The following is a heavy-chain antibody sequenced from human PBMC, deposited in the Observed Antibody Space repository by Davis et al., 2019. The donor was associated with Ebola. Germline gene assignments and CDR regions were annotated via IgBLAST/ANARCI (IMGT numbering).Heavy chain of an antibody. CDR1: GFTFSTYS. Sequence: GGSLRLSCAASGFTFSTYSMSWVRQAPGKGLEWVSSISSDSDYIYYADSAKGRFTISRDNAKNSLYLQMNSLRAEDTAVYYCARKRWLQSYYFDYWGQGTLVTVSS. CDR3: ARKRWLQSYYFDY. V-gene: IGHV3-21*04. J-gene: IGHJ4*02. D-gene: IGHD5-24*01. CDR2: ISSDSDYI.